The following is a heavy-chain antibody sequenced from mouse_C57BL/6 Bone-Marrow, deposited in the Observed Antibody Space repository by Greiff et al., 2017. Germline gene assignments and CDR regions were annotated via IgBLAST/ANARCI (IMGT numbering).Heavy chain of an antibody. J-gene: IGHJ1*03. CDR1: GYTFTSYW. CDR2: IDPSDSYT. Sequence: QVQLQQSGAELVKPGASVKLSCKASGYTFTSYWMQWVKQRPGQGLEWIGEIDPSDSYTNYNQKFKGKATLTVDTSSSTAYMQLSSLTSEDSAVYYCAYCWYFDVWGTGTTVTVSS. CDR3: AYCWYFDV. V-gene: IGHV1-50*01.